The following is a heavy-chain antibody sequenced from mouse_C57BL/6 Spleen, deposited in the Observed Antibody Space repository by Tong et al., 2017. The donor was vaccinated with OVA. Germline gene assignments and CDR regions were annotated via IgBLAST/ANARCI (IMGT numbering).Heavy chain of an antibody. CDR3: ARDNYGYAMDY. V-gene: IGHV5-4*02. Sequence: EVQLQESGGDLVKPGGSLKLSCAASGFTFSDYYMYWVRQTPEKRLEWVATISDGGSYTYYPDSVKGRFTISRDNAKNNLYLQMSSLKSEDTAMYYCARDNYGYAMDYWGQGTSVTVSS. J-gene: IGHJ4*01. CDR1: GFTFSDYY. CDR2: ISDGGSYT. D-gene: IGHD1-1*01.